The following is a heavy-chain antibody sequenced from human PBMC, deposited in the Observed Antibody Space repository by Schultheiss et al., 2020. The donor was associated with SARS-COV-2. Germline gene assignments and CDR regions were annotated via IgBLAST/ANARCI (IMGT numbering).Heavy chain of an antibody. J-gene: IGHJ4*02. Sequence: GGSLRLSCAASGFTFSSYGMHWVRQAPGKGPEWVSSISSSSSYIYYADSVKGRFTISRDNAKNSLYLQMNSLRAEDTAVYYCARVTSSLADYWGQGTLVTVSS. CDR3: ARVTSSLADY. V-gene: IGHV3-21*01. CDR2: ISSSSSYI. CDR1: GFTFSSYG.